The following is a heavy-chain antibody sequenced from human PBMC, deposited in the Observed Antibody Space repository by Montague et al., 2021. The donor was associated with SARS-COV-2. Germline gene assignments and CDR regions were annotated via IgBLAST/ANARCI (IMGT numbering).Heavy chain of an antibody. V-gene: IGHV4-39*01. CDR3: ARDYDDYLDF. CDR2: ISSSGYT. Sequence: SETLSLTCTVSGGSIRSSSFYWGWIRQPPGKGLEWIGSISSSGYTYYNPSLKSRVTIFVDTSKNQFSLKLCSVTAADTAVYYCARDYDDYLDFWGQGNLVTVSS. CDR1: GGSIRSSSFY. D-gene: IGHD4-17*01. J-gene: IGHJ4*02.